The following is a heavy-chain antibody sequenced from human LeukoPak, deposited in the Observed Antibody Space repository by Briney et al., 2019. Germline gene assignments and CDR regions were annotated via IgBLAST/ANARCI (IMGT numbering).Heavy chain of an antibody. CDR1: GFTFSDDW. V-gene: IGHV3-7*01. D-gene: IGHD2-15*01. J-gene: IGHJ3*02. CDR2: IRQDGSVG. Sequence: SGGSLRLSCEASGFTFSDDWMNWVRQAPGKGLESVANIRQDGSVGYYVDSVKGRFTISRDNAKNSLYLQMNSLRAEDTAVYYCARSGWSRAFDIWGQGTMVTVSS. CDR3: ARSGWSRAFDI.